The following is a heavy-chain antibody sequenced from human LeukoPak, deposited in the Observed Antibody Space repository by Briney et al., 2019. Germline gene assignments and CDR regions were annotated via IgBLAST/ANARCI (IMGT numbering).Heavy chain of an antibody. CDR2: IYYSGST. J-gene: IGHJ5*02. D-gene: IGHD3-16*01. Sequence: PSETLSLTCTVSGGSISSGGYYWSWIRQHPGKGLEWIGYIYYSGSTYYNPSLKSRVTISVDTSKYQFSLKLSSVTAADTAVYYCARDLSGPRGRWFDPWGQGTLVTVPS. V-gene: IGHV4-31*03. CDR3: ARDLSGPRGRWFDP. CDR1: GGSISSGGYY.